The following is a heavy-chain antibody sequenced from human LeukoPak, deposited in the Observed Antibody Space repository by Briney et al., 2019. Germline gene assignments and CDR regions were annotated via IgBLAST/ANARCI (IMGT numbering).Heavy chain of an antibody. CDR2: ISSSSKYI. CDR3: ARDSTNFDY. Sequence: GGSLILSCAASGFTFSSYSMNWVRQAPGKGLEWVSSISSSSKYIYYTDSMKGRFTISRDNAKNSLYLQMNSLRAEDTAVYYCARDSTNFDYWGQGTLVTVSS. V-gene: IGHV3-21*01. CDR1: GFTFSSYS. J-gene: IGHJ4*02. D-gene: IGHD5-24*01.